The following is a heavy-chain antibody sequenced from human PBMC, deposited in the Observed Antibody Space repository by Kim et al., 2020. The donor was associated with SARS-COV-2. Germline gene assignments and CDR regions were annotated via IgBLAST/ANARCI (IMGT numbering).Heavy chain of an antibody. CDR1: GGTFSSYA. V-gene: IGHV1-69*04. Sequence: SVKVSCKASGGTFSSYAISWVRQAPGQGLEWMGRIIPILGIANYAQKFQGRVTITADKSTSTAYMELSSLRSEDTAVYYCARVATDLGALWGGLGWFDPWGQGTLVTVSS. D-gene: IGHD1-26*01. CDR3: ARVATDLGALWGGLGWFDP. J-gene: IGHJ5*02. CDR2: IIPILGIA.